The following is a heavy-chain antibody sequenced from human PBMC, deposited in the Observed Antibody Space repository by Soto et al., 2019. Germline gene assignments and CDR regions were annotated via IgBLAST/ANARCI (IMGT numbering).Heavy chain of an antibody. Sequence: QVQLVESGGGVVQPGRSLRLSCAASGFTFSSYAMHWVRQAPGKGLERVAVISYDGSNKYYADSVKGRFTISKDNSKNTLYLQMNSLSAEDTAVYYCARDGLGTSYYGMDVWGQGTTVTVSS. CDR2: ISYDGSNK. V-gene: IGHV3-30-3*01. CDR1: GFTFSSYA. J-gene: IGHJ6*02. CDR3: ARDGLGTSYYGMDV. D-gene: IGHD1-26*01.